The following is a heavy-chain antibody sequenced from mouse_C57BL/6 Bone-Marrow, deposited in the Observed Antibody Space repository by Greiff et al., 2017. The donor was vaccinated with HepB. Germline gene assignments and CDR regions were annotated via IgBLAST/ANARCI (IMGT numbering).Heavy chain of an antibody. CDR2: ISSGGSYT. D-gene: IGHD1-1*01. V-gene: IGHV5-6*01. Sequence: EVQLVESGGDLVKPGGSLKLSCAASGFTFSSYGMSWVRQTPDKRLEWVATISSGGSYTYYPDSVKGRFTISRDNAKNTLYLQMSSLKSEDTAMYYCATITTVEFAYWGQGTLVTVSA. J-gene: IGHJ3*01. CDR3: ATITTVEFAY. CDR1: GFTFSSYG.